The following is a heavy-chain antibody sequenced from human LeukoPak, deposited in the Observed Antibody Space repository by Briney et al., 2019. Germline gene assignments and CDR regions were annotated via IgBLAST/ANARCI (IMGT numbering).Heavy chain of an antibody. CDR2: ISWNSGSI. CDR1: GITFDDYA. Sequence: HRGVSLRLSCAASGITFDDYAMHWVRQAPGKGLEWVSGISWNSGSIGYAESVKGRFTISRDNAKNSLYLQMNSLRAEDTALYYCAKDTGSSVGPYFDYWGQGTLVTVSS. CDR3: AKDTGSSVGPYFDY. J-gene: IGHJ4*02. D-gene: IGHD6-13*01. V-gene: IGHV3-9*01.